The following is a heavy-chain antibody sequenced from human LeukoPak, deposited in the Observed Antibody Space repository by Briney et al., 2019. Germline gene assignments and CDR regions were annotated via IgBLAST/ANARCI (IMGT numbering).Heavy chain of an antibody. CDR3: ARDWKNIGSSGSETYPPWY. CDR2: ISYDGSNK. V-gene: IGHV3-30*03. Sequence: PGGSLRLSCAASEFTLSSYDMHWVRQAPGKGLEWVAVISYDGSNKYYADSVKGRFTISRDNSKKMLYLQMNSLRAEDTAVYYCARDWKNIGSSGSETYPPWYWGQGTLVTVSS. J-gene: IGHJ4*02. CDR1: EFTLSSYD. D-gene: IGHD3-10*01.